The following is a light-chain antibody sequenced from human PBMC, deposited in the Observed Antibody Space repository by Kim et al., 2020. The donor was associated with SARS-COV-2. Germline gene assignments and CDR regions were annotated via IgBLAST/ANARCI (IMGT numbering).Light chain of an antibody. Sequence: DIVMTQSPDSLDVSLGERATINCKSSQSVLYTDNQNYLAWYQQKPGQPPKLLIYRASTREAGVPDRFSGSGSGTDFTLTISSLQAEDVAVYSCQQYYSSPLTFGGGTKVDIK. CDR2: RAS. J-gene: IGKJ4*01. V-gene: IGKV4-1*01. CDR1: QSVLYTDNQNY. CDR3: QQYYSSPLT.